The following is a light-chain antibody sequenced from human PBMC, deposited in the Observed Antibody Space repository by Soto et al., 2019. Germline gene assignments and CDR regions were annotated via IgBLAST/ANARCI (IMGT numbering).Light chain of an antibody. CDR2: DAS. V-gene: IGKV1-5*01. J-gene: IGKJ1*01. CDR1: QSISSW. Sequence: DIPMTQSPSTLSASVGESVTITCRASQSISSWLAWYQQKPGKAPKLLIYDASSLESGVPSRFSGSGSGTECTLTISSLQPDDVATYYCQQYNSYSPTLGQGTKVDIK. CDR3: QQYNSYSPT.